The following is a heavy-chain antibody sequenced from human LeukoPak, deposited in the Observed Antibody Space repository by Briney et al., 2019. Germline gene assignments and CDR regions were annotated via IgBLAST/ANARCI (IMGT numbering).Heavy chain of an antibody. Sequence: ASVTVSCKASGYTFTSYYIHWVRQAPGQGLEWMGIINPSGGSTSYAQKFQGRVTMTRDTSTSTVYMELSSLRSEDTAMYYCARDSPISGSYYGGLGYWGQGTLVTVSS. CDR2: INPSGGST. J-gene: IGHJ4*02. D-gene: IGHD1-26*01. CDR1: GYTFTSYY. V-gene: IGHV1-46*01. CDR3: ARDSPISGSYYGGLGY.